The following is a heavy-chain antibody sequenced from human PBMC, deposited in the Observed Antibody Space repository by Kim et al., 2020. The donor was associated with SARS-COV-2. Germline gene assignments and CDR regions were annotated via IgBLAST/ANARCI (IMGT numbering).Heavy chain of an antibody. D-gene: IGHD6-19*01. CDR1: GFTFSSYS. CDR2: ISSSSSYI. V-gene: IGHV3-21*01. CDR3: ARAYSSGWAYFGY. Sequence: GGSLRLSCAASGFTFSSYSMNWVRQAPGKGLEWVSSISSSSSYIYYADSVKGRFTISRDNAKNSLYLQMNSLRAEDTAVYYCARAYSSGWAYFGYWGQGTLVNVSS. J-gene: IGHJ4*02.